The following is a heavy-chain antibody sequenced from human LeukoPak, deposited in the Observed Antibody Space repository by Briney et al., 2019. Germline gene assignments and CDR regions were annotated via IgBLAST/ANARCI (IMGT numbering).Heavy chain of an antibody. CDR2: IWYDGSNK. Sequence: PGRSLRLSCAAFGFTFSSYGMHWVRQAPGKGLEWVAVIWYDGSNKYYADSVKGRFTISRDNSKNTLYLQMNSLRAEDTAVYYCARDFRTLDYWGQGTLVTVSS. V-gene: IGHV3-33*01. D-gene: IGHD3-10*01. J-gene: IGHJ4*02. CDR1: GFTFSSYG. CDR3: ARDFRTLDY.